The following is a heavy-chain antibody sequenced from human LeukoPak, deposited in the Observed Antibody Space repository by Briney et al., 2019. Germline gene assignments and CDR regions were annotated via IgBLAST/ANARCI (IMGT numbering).Heavy chain of an antibody. CDR1: GGSISSGDYY. Sequence: SETLSLTCTVSGGSISSGDYYWSWIRQPPGKGLEWIGYIYYSGCTYYNPSLKSRVTISVDTSKNQFSLKLSSVTAADTAVYYCARDSSGWYFDYWGQGTLVTVSS. CDR2: IYYSGCT. J-gene: IGHJ4*02. CDR3: ARDSSGWYFDY. V-gene: IGHV4-30-4*08. D-gene: IGHD6-19*01.